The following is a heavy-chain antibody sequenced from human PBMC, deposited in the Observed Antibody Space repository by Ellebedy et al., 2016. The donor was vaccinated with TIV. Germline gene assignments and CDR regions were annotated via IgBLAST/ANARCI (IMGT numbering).Heavy chain of an antibody. V-gene: IGHV4-39*01. CDR2: IYYSGSA. Sequence: SETLSLTXNVSGASISSSSSNWGWIRQPPGKGLEWIGSIYYSGSAHYNPSLKSRVTISVDTSKNQFSLKLASVTASDTATYFCARLAIAATHPLGDYWGQGILVTVSS. J-gene: IGHJ4*02. CDR1: GASISSSSSN. D-gene: IGHD1-26*01. CDR3: ARLAIAATHPLGDY.